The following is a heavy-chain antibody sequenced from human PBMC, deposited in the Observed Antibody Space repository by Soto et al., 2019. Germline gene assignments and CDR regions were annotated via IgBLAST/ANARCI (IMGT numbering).Heavy chain of an antibody. V-gene: IGHV3-30*18. Sequence: GGSLRLSCAASGFTFSSYGMHWVRQAPGKGLEWVAVISYDGSNKYYADSVKGRFTISRDNSKNTLYLQMNSLRAEDTAVYYCAKATAYRGYYGMDVWGQGTTVTVSS. CDR1: GFTFSSYG. CDR3: AKATAYRGYYGMDV. CDR2: ISYDGSNK. D-gene: IGHD3-10*01. J-gene: IGHJ6*02.